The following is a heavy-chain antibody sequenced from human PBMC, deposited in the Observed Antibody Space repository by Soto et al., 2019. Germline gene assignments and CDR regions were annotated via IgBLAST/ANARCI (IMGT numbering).Heavy chain of an antibody. CDR3: ARVRWSGYSTRDYYYYGMDV. CDR1: GYTFTSYG. J-gene: IGHJ6*02. D-gene: IGHD3-3*01. Sequence: VKVSCKASGYTFTSYGISWVRQAPGQGLEWMGWINAYNGNTNNAQKLQGRATMTTDTSTSTAYMELRSLRSADTAVYYCARVRWSGYSTRDYYYYGMDVWGQGTTVTVSS. V-gene: IGHV1-18*01. CDR2: INAYNGNT.